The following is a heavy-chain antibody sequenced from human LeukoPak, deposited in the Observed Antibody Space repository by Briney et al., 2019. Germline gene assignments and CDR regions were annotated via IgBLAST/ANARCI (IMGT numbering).Heavy chain of an antibody. J-gene: IGHJ4*02. Sequence: SVKVSCKASGGTFSSYAISWVRQAPGQGLEWMGGIIPIFGTANYAQKFQGRVTITADESTSTAYMELSSLRSEGTAVYYCATATYYYDSSGYNFDHWGQGTLVTVSS. CDR1: GGTFSSYA. CDR3: ATATYYYDSSGYNFDH. CDR2: IIPIFGTA. V-gene: IGHV1-69*13. D-gene: IGHD3-22*01.